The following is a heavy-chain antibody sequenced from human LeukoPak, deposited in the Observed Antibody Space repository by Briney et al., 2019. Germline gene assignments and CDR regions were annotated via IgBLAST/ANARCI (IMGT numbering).Heavy chain of an antibody. CDR2: ITWNSGSI. CDR1: GFTFSSYW. CDR3: AAGAGITRY. Sequence: GGSLRLSCAASGFTFSSYWMHWVRQAPGKGLEWVSGITWNSGSIAYADSVKGRFTISRDNAKNSLYLQMNSLRSEDTALYYCAAGAGITRYWGQGTLVTVSS. J-gene: IGHJ4*02. D-gene: IGHD3-10*01. V-gene: IGHV3-9*01.